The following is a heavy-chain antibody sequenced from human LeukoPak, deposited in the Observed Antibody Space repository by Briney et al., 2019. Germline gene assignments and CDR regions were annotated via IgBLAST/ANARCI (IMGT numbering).Heavy chain of an antibody. CDR1: GFTFSIYA. Sequence: GGSLRLSCAVSGFTFSIYAIYWVRQAPRTGLELVSGSSDSGRNTYYSDSVKGRFTISRDNSESTVYLQMNSLTAEDTAQYYCATGCVGSPNCQTTGYDHWGQGTLVTVSS. J-gene: IGHJ4*02. V-gene: IGHV3-23*01. CDR3: ATGCVGSPNCQTTGYDH. CDR2: SSDSGRNT. D-gene: IGHD2-2*01.